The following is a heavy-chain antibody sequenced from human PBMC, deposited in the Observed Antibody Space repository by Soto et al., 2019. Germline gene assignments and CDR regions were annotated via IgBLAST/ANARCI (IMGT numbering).Heavy chain of an antibody. CDR1: GFTFSKYG. CDR3: ARALGSLYY. CDR2: IPYDGSKT. J-gene: IGHJ4*02. Sequence: QVQLVESGGGVVQPGRSLRLSCEECGFTFSKYGMQWVRQAPGKGLERVAVIPYDGSKTYYGDSVNGRFTISRDNSRNTLYLQMNSLRAEDTAVYYCARALGSLYYCGQGTQVSVSS. D-gene: IGHD6-13*01. V-gene: IGHV3-33*01.